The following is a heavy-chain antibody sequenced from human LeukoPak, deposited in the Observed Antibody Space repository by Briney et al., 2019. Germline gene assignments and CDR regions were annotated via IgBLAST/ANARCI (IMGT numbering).Heavy chain of an antibody. CDR2: ISSTSTYI. V-gene: IGHV3-21*04. CDR1: GSIFSRYT. J-gene: IGHJ4*02. D-gene: IGHD6-13*01. Sequence: KPGGPLRLSCAASGSIFSRYTMNGARQAPGKGLEWASSISSTSTYIYYADSVKGRFTISRDTAKKPFYLKMNSLKADDTAVYYCRRDEDEELVRDYWGQGTLVTVSS. CDR3: RRDEDEELVRDY.